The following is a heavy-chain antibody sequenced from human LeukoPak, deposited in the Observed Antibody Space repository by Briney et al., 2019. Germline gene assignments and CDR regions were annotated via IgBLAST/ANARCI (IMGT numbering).Heavy chain of an antibody. Sequence: GASVKVSCKASGYTFTSYDINWVRQATGQGLEWMGWMNPNSGNTGYAQKFQGRVTMTRNTSISTAYMELSSLRSEDTAVYYCARGGQYSSGWYGSYYFDYWGQGTLVTVSS. CDR1: GYTFTSYD. D-gene: IGHD6-19*01. V-gene: IGHV1-8*01. CDR3: ARGGQYSSGWYGSYYFDY. J-gene: IGHJ4*02. CDR2: MNPNSGNT.